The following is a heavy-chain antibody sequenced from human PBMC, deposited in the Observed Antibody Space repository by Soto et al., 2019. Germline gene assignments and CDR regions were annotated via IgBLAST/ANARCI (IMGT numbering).Heavy chain of an antibody. V-gene: IGHV2-70*11. CDR3: ARIRYSGSYFDY. CDR2: IDWDDDK. CDR1: GFSLSTSGMC. D-gene: IGHD1-26*01. Sequence: SGPTLVNPTQTLTLTCTFSGFSLSTSGMCVSWIRQPPGKALEWLARIDWDDDKYYSTSLKTRLTISKDTSKNQVVLIMTNMDLLYTATYYCARIRYSGSYFDYWGKGTLVTVSS. J-gene: IGHJ4*02.